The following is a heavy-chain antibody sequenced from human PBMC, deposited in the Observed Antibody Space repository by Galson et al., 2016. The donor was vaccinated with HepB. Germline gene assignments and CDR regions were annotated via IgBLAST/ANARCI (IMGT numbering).Heavy chain of an antibody. Sequence: SVKVSCKASGGTLSHSVFSWVRQAPGQGLEWMGGIIPIYGPANYAQKFQGRVTITADDSTRTAYMELRSLRSDDTAVCYCARADSWLVTDDYYHTMDVWGQGTTIIVSS. D-gene: IGHD6-19*01. CDR1: GGTLSHSV. CDR3: ARADSWLVTDDYYHTMDV. CDR2: IIPIYGPA. V-gene: IGHV1-69*13. J-gene: IGHJ6*02.